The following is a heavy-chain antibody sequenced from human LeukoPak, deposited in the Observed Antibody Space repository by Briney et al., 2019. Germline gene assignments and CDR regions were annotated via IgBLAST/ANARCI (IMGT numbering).Heavy chain of an antibody. CDR1: GFTFSSYA. Sequence: GGSLRLSCAASGFTFSSYAMSWVRQAPGKGLEWVSGISGSGGSTYYADSVKGRFTISRDNSKNTLYLQMNSLRAEDTPVYYCAKDRTSEKYYYDSIDAFDIWGQGTMVTVSS. CDR3: AKDRTSEKYYYDSIDAFDI. V-gene: IGHV3-23*01. D-gene: IGHD3-22*01. CDR2: ISGSGGST. J-gene: IGHJ3*02.